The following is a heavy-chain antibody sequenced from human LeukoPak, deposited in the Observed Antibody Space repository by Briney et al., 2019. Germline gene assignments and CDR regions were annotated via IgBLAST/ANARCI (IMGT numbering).Heavy chain of an antibody. CDR2: GMPMFNTS. J-gene: IGHJ5*02. Sequence: SVKVSCKASGGTFRNYIFSWVRQAPGQGLEWMGGGMPMFNTSSYAQKFQGRVTITADENTSTVYMELSSLRSEDTAVYYCAKVQNAVVPIAMRGWFDPWGQGTLVAVSS. D-gene: IGHD2-2*01. CDR1: GGTFRNYI. CDR3: AKVQNAVVPIAMRGWFDP. V-gene: IGHV1-69*13.